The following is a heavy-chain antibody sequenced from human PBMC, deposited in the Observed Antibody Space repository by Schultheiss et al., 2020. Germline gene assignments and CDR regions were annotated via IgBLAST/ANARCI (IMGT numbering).Heavy chain of an antibody. V-gene: IGHV1-46*01. CDR3: ARKGYCSSTSCYNAGSVYYGMDV. Sequence: AYVKVSCKASGYTFTSYYMHWVRQAPGQGLEWMGIINPSGGSTSYAQKFQGRVTMTRDTSTSTVYMELSSLRSEDTAVYYCARKGYCSSTSCYNAGSVYYGMDVWGKGTTVTVSS. D-gene: IGHD2-2*02. CDR1: GYTFTSYY. J-gene: IGHJ6*04. CDR2: INPSGGST.